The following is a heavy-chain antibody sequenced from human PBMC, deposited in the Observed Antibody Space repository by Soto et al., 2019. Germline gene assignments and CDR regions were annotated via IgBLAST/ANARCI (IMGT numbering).Heavy chain of an antibody. CDR3: ARDPALFRGTYFDY. D-gene: IGHD2-21*01. CDR1: GYTFTGYY. J-gene: IGHJ4*02. V-gene: IGHV1-3*01. CDR2: INASNGNT. Sequence: ASVKVSCKASGYTFTGYYMHWVRQAPGQGLEWMGWINASNGNTKYSQKFQGRVTITRDTSASTAYMELSSLRSEDTAVYYCARDPALFRGTYFDYWGQGTLVTVSS.